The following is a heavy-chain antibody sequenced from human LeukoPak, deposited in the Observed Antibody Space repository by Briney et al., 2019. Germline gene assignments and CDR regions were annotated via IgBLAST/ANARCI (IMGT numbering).Heavy chain of an antibody. Sequence: ASVKVSCKASGYTFTGYYMHWVRQAPGQGLEWMGWINPNSGGTNYAQKFQGRVTMTRNTSISTAYMELSSLRSEDTAVYYCARAGGQLASPFDYWGQGTLVTVSS. J-gene: IGHJ4*02. CDR3: ARAGGQLASPFDY. CDR1: GYTFTGYY. V-gene: IGHV1-2*02. D-gene: IGHD6-6*01. CDR2: INPNSGGT.